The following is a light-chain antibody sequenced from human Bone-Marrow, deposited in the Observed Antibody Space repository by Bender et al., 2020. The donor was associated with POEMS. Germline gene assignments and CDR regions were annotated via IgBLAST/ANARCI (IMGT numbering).Light chain of an antibody. CDR2: DDS. J-gene: IGLJ2*01. V-gene: IGLV3-21*02. CDR1: NIGSTP. CDR3: QLWDGASDHVV. Sequence: SYVLTQPPSVSVAPGQTARITCGGNNIGSTPVHWFQQRPGQAPVLVVYDDSDRPSGIPDRFSGSNSGNTATLTVSEVEPGDEADYYCQLWDGASDHVVFGGGTKLTVL.